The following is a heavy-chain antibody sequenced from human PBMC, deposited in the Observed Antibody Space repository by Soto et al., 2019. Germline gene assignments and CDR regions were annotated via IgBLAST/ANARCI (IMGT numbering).Heavy chain of an antibody. Sequence: QVQLVQSGADVKTPGASVRVSCKASGYTFTGYYVHWVREAPGQGLGWMGWINPETGGTSYAQKFQGRVTVSRDTSINTAYLELSRLRFDDAAVYFCARERYQVISDGMDVWGQGTTVTVSS. CDR1: GYTFTGYY. V-gene: IGHV1-2*02. J-gene: IGHJ6*02. CDR2: INPETGGT. D-gene: IGHD2-2*01. CDR3: ARERYQVISDGMDV.